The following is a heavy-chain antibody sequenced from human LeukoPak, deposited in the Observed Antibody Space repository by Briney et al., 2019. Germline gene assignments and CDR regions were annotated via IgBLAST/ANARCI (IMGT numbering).Heavy chain of an antibody. J-gene: IGHJ6*03. CDR1: GGSISSSSYY. Sequence: SETLSLTCTVSGGSISSSSYYWSWIRQPAGKGLKWIGRIYTSGSTNYNPSLKSRVTISVDTSKNQFSLKLSSVTAADTAVYYCARRKKSIVVVPAAKNYYYYYMDVWGKGTTVTVSS. D-gene: IGHD2-2*01. CDR2: IYTSGST. V-gene: IGHV4-61*02. CDR3: ARRKKSIVVVPAAKNYYYYYMDV.